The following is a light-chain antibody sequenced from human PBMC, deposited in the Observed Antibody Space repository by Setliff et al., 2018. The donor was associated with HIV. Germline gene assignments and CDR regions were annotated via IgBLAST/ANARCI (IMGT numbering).Light chain of an antibody. CDR2: EVS. J-gene: IGLJ3*02. CDR1: SSDVGSYNL. V-gene: IGLV2-23*02. CDR3: CSYAVRSTPSWV. Sequence: ALTQPASVSGSPGQSITISCTGTSSDVGSYNLVSWYRQHPGKAPKLMIYEVSKRPSRVSNRFSGSKSGNTASLTISGLQAEDEADYYCCSYAVRSTPSWVFGGWTKVTVL.